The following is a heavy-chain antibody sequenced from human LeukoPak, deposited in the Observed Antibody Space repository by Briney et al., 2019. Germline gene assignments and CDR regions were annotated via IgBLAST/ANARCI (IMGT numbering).Heavy chain of an antibody. CDR1: GFTFDDYA. CDR3: AKQGGSGSYYNYYYYYYMDV. D-gene: IGHD3-10*01. Sequence: GGSLRLSCAASGFTFDDYAMHWVRQAPGKGLEWVSLISGEGGSTYYADSVKGRFTNSRDNSKNSLYLQMNSLRTEDTALYYCAKQGGSGSYYNYYYYYYMDVWGKGTTVTVSS. J-gene: IGHJ6*03. V-gene: IGHV3-43*02. CDR2: ISGEGGST.